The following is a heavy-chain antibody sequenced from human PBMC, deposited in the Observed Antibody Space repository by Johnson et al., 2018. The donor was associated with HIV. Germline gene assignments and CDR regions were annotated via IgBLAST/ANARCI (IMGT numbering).Heavy chain of an antibody. J-gene: IGHJ3*01. CDR2: ISYGGNKQ. V-gene: IGHV3-30-3*01. CDR1: GFTFSSYA. D-gene: IGHD3-16*02. CDR3: ARDFGLGELSYETVDAFDF. Sequence: QVQLVESGGGVVQPGRSLRLSCAASGFTFSSYAMHWVRQPPGKGLEGVAVISYGGNKQYYVDSVEGRFTISRDNSKDTLYLQMNNLTTEDTAVYSCARDFGLGELSYETVDAFDFWGPGTLVTVSS.